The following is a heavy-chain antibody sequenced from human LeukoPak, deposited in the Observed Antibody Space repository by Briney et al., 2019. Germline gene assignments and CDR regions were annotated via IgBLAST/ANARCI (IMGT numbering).Heavy chain of an antibody. J-gene: IGHJ4*02. CDR3: ARSRKGGIQLRSYYFDY. V-gene: IGHV4-59*01. D-gene: IGHD5-18*01. Sequence: SETLSLTCTVSGGSISSYYWSWIRQPPGKGLEWIGYIYYSGSTNYNPSLKSRVTISIDTSKNQFSLKLNSVTAADTAVYYCARSRKGGIQLRSYYFDYWGQGTLVTVSS. CDR1: GGSISSYY. CDR2: IYYSGST.